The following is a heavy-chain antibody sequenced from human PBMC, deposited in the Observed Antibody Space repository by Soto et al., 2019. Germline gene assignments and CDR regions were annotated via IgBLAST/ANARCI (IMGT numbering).Heavy chain of an antibody. D-gene: IGHD3-9*01. CDR1: GGSIRSYY. J-gene: IGHJ6*03. CDR3: AAYLRYFDWPSYYYYMDV. CDR2: IYYSGST. V-gene: IGHV4-59*01. Sequence: PSETLALTCTVSGGSIRSYYWSWIRQPPGKGLEWIGYIYYSGSTNYNPSLKSRVTISVDTSKNQFSLKLSSVTAADTAVYYCAAYLRYFDWPSYYYYMDVWGKGTTVTVSS.